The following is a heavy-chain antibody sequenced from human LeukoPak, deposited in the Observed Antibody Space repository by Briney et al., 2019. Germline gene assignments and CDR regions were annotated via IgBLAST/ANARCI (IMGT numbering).Heavy chain of an antibody. J-gene: IGHJ4*02. CDR2: IIPIFGTA. D-gene: IGHD6-19*01. Sequence: GASVKVSCKASGGTFSSYAISWVRQAPGQGLEWMGGIIPIFGTANYAQKLQGRVTITADKSTSTGYMELSSLRSEDTAVYYCARDRDSSGWTYFDYWGQGTLVTVSS. V-gene: IGHV1-69*06. CDR3: ARDRDSSGWTYFDY. CDR1: GGTFSSYA.